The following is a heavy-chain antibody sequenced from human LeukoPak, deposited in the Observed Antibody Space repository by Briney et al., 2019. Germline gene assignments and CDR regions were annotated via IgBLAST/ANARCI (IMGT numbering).Heavy chain of an antibody. Sequence: GGSLRLSCDASGFIFSDYYMSWARQAPGKGLEWISYISNPSSTKYYADSVKGRFTISRDNAKNSLYLQMNSLRAEDTAVYYCARCGDGLPCDFDYWGQGTLVTVSS. J-gene: IGHJ4*02. D-gene: IGHD3-10*01. CDR3: ARCGDGLPCDFDY. CDR1: GFIFSDYY. V-gene: IGHV3-11*04. CDR2: ISNPSSTK.